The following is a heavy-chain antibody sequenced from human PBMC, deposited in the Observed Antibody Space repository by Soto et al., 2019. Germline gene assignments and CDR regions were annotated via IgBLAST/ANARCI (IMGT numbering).Heavy chain of an antibody. D-gene: IGHD2-2*03. CDR2: ISGSGGST. CDR3: AKDGVGYCSSTSCPPDY. V-gene: IGHV3-23*01. CDR1: GCTFSSYA. Sequence: GGSLRLSCAASGCTFSSYAMSWVRQAPGKGLEWVSAISGSGGSTYYADSVKGRFTISRDNSKNTLYLQMNSLRAEDTAVYYCAKDGVGYCSSTSCPPDYWGQGTLVTVSS. J-gene: IGHJ4*02.